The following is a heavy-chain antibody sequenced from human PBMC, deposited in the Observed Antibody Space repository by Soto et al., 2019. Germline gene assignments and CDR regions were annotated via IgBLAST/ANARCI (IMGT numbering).Heavy chain of an antibody. CDR3: ATPAEGLDTAMLKGLAH. V-gene: IGHV1-69*01. CDR1: GGTFSNTA. J-gene: IGHJ4*02. Sequence: QVLLVQSGAEVKKPGSSVKVSCKASGGTFSNTAFIWVRQAPGQGLEWMGGIIPLLGTPNYAQKFQGRLMISADESASEAYMELNTLTSEDTAVYYCATPAEGLDTAMLKGLAHWGQGTLLTVSS. D-gene: IGHD5-18*01. CDR2: IIPLLGTP.